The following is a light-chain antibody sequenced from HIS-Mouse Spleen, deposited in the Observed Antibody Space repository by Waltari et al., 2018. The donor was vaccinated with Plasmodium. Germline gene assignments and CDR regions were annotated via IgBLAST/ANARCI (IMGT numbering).Light chain of an antibody. CDR2: EDS. J-gene: IGLJ3*02. CDR1: ALPKKS. CDR3: YSTDSSGNHRV. Sequence: SYELTQPPSVSVSPGQTARITCSGDALPKKSAYWYQQKSGQAPVLVIDEDSKRPSGIPERFACSSSGTMATFTISGAQVEDEADYYGYSTDSSGNHRVFGGGTKLTVL. V-gene: IGLV3-10*01.